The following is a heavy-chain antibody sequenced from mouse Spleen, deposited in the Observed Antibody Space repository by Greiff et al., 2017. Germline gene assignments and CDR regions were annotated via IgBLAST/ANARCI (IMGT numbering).Heavy chain of an antibody. V-gene: IGHV5-9*04. CDR3: ALLTTANWFAY. CDR1: GFTFSSYA. CDR2: ISSGGGNT. J-gene: IGHJ3*01. Sequence: EVKLMESGGGLVKPGGSLKLSCAASGFTFSSYAMSWVRQTPEKRLEWVATISSGGGNTYYPDSVKGRFTISRDNAKNTLYLQMSSLKSEDTAMYYCALLTTANWFAYWGQGTLVTVSA. D-gene: IGHD1-2*01.